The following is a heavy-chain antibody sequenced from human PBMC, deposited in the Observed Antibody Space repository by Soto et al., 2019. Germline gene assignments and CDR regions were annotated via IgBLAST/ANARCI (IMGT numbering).Heavy chain of an antibody. CDR1: GGSFSGYY. Sequence: QVQLQQWGAGLLKPSETLSLTCAVYGGSFSGYYWSWIRQPPGKGLEWIGEINHSGSTNYNPSLKSRVTISVDTSKNQFSLKLSSVTAADTAVYYCARGVKSGSSTQPERYFDYWGQGTLVTVSS. V-gene: IGHV4-34*01. CDR3: ARGVKSGSSTQPERYFDY. J-gene: IGHJ4*02. D-gene: IGHD2-2*01. CDR2: INHSGST.